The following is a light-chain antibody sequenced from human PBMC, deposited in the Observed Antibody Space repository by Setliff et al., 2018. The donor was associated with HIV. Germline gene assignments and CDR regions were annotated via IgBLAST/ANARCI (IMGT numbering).Light chain of an antibody. CDR3: QSYDSSLSGSYV. CDR1: SSNIGAGYD. CDR2: GNS. V-gene: IGLV1-40*01. Sequence: SVLAQPPSVSGAPGQRVTISCTGSSSNIGAGYDVHWYQQLPGTAPKILIYGNSNRPSGVPDRFSGSKSGTSASLAITGLQAEDEADYYCQSYDSSLSGSYVFGTGTKV. J-gene: IGLJ1*01.